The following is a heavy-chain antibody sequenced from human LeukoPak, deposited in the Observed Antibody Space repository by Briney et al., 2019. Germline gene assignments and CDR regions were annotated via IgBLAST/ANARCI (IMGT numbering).Heavy chain of an antibody. Sequence: GASVKVSCKASGGTFSSYAISWVRQAPGQGLEWMGRIIPILGIANYAQKFQGRVTITADKSTSTAYMELSSLRSGDTAVYYCASDAIVVVPAASVLLGYWGQGTLVTVSS. D-gene: IGHD2-2*01. CDR2: IIPILGIA. CDR3: ASDAIVVVPAASVLLGY. CDR1: GGTFSSYA. J-gene: IGHJ4*02. V-gene: IGHV1-69*04.